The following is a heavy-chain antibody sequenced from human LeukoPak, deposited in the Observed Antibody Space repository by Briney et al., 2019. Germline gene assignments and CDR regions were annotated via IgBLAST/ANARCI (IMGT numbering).Heavy chain of an antibody. J-gene: IGHJ4*02. D-gene: IGHD3-10*01. V-gene: IGHV4-39*01. CDR2: LYYSGST. CDR3: ARQVYYYGSGSSYYFDY. CDR1: GGSISSSSYY. Sequence: SETLSLTCTVSGGSISSSSYYWGWIRQPPGKGLEWIGSLYYSGSTYYNPSLKSRVTISVDTSKNQFSLRLTSVTAVDTAVYYCARQVYYYGSGSSYYFDYWGQGTLVTVSS.